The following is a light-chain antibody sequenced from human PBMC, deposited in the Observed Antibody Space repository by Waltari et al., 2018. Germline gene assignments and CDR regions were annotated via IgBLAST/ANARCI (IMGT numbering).Light chain of an antibody. CDR3: QHYLRLPAT. CDR1: QSVSTY. Sequence: ELVLTQSPGTLSLSPGARATLSCRASQSVSTYLAWYQQKPGQAPRLLIYHASSRATGIPDRFSGSGSGTDFSLTISRLEPEDFAVYYCQHYLRLPATFGQGTKVEIK. V-gene: IGKV3-20*01. CDR2: HAS. J-gene: IGKJ1*01.